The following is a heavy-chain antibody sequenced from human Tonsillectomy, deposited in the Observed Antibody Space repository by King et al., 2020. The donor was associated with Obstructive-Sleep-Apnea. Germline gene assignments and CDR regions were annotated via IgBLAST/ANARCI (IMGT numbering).Heavy chain of an antibody. D-gene: IGHD6-19*01. CDR3: AKDLGRQWLAMGGWFDP. CDR2: ISWNSGSI. V-gene: IGHV3-9*01. J-gene: IGHJ5*02. CDR1: GFTFDDYA. Sequence: VQLVESGGGLVQPGRSLRLSCAASGFTFDDYAMHWVRQAPGKGLEWVSGISWNSGSIGYADSVKGRFTISRDNAKNSLYLQMNSLRAEDTALYYCAKDLGRQWLAMGGWFDPWGQGTLVTVSS.